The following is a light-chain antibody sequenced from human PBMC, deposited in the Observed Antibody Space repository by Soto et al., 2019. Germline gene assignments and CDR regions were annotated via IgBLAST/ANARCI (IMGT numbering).Light chain of an antibody. CDR1: NNDVGFYNY. Sequence: QSALTQPRSVSGSPGQSVTISCTGTNNDVGFYNYVSWYQQQLGKAPKLLIYDVNKRPSGVPPRFSGSKSANTASLTISGLQAADEADYYCNSYAGGLVLFGGGTQLTVL. CDR2: DVN. V-gene: IGLV2-11*01. J-gene: IGLJ2*01. CDR3: NSYAGGLVL.